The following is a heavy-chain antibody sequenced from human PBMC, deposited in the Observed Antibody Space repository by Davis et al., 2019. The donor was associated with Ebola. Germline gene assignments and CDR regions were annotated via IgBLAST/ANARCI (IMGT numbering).Heavy chain of an antibody. Sequence: KVSCKGSGYSFTTYWIAWVRQTPAKGLEWMGILYPGDSDTRYSPSFQGQVTISADKSISTAYLQWSSLKASDTAMYYCARRAPSGYCISTSCYVSFDYWGQGTLVTVSS. CDR3: ARRAPSGYCISTSCYVSFDY. V-gene: IGHV5-51*01. D-gene: IGHD2-2*01. CDR1: GYSFTTYW. J-gene: IGHJ4*02. CDR2: LYPGDSDT.